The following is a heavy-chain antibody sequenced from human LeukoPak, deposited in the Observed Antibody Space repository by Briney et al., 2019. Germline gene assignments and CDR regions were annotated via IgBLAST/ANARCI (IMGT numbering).Heavy chain of an antibody. J-gene: IGHJ4*02. Sequence: PGRSLRLSCAASGFTFSSYAMHWVRQAPGKGLEWVAVISYDGSNKYYADSVKGRFTISRDNSKNTLYLQTNSLRAEDTAVYYCARGPSGYPFDYWGQGTLVTVSS. CDR1: GFTFSSYA. CDR3: ARGPSGYPFDY. V-gene: IGHV3-30*04. D-gene: IGHD1-1*01. CDR2: ISYDGSNK.